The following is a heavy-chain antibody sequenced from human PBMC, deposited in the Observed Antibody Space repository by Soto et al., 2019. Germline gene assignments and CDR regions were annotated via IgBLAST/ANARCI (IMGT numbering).Heavy chain of an antibody. CDR2: MNPNSGNT. J-gene: IGHJ6*02. V-gene: IGHV1-8*01. CDR3: ASCTNVACSLYGMDF. CDR1: GYTFTSYD. Sequence: GASVKVSCTASGYTFTSYDINWVRQATGQGLEWMGWMNPNSGNTGYAQKFQGRVTMTRDTSISTAYMELSRLRYDDTAMYYCASCTNVACSLYGMDFWGQGTSVTVSS. D-gene: IGHD2-8*01.